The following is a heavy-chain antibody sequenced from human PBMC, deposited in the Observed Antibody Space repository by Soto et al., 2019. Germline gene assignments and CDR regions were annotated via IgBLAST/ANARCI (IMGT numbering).Heavy chain of an antibody. CDR2: VSGSAVTT. CDR3: TKGGVRGSGPFDY. CDR1: GFTSGNYA. V-gene: IGHV3-23*01. D-gene: IGHD3-10*01. J-gene: IGHJ4*02. Sequence: VQLLESGGGLAQPGGSLRLSCAASGFTSGNYAMSWVRQAPGKGLEWVSSVSGSAVTTYYADSVKGRFTISRDNSKNTLYLQMNSLRAEDTAVYYCTKGGVRGSGPFDYWGQGTLVTVSS.